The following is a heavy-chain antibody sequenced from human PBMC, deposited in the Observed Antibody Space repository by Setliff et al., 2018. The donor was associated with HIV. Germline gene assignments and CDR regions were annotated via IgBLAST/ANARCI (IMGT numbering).Heavy chain of an antibody. CDR3: ARSTVGAGASFP. Sequence: SETLSLTCTLSGFSISSDGFYWNWIRQRPGKGLEWIGYIFGSGITYYNPSLKSRLRISIDTSANQFSVELTSLTAADTAIYYCARSTVGAGASFPWGRGILVTVSS. CDR1: GFSISSDGFY. D-gene: IGHD1-26*01. J-gene: IGHJ5*02. V-gene: IGHV4-31*03. CDR2: IFGSGIT.